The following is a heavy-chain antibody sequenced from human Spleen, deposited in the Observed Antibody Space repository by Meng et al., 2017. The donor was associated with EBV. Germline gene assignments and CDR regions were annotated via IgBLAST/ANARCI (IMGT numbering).Heavy chain of an antibody. D-gene: IGHD3-10*01. V-gene: IGHV1-69*01. CDR3: ASESGRGYTPDY. J-gene: IGHJ4*02. CDR1: GGTFSSYA. Sequence: QVQWGQAGAEVKKPGSSVKVSCKTSGGTFSSYAISWVRQAPGQGLEWMGGFIPMFGALNYAQKFQGRVTIIADESTSAHYVELSSLRSEDTAVYYCASESGRGYTPDYWGQGTLVTVSS. CDR2: FIPMFGAL.